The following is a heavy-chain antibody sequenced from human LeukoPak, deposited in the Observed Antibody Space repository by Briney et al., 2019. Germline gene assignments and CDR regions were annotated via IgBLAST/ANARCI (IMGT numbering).Heavy chain of an antibody. J-gene: IGHJ4*02. CDR1: GGSFSGYY. CDR2: INHSGST. D-gene: IGHD3-22*01. Sequence: SETLSLTCAVYGGSFSGYYWSWIGQPPGKGLEWIGEINHSGSTNYNPSLKSRVTISVDTSKNQFSLKLSSVTVADTAVYYCARAGSYYYDSSGYSQFDYWGQGTLVTVSS. CDR3: ARAGSYYYDSSGYSQFDY. V-gene: IGHV4-34*01.